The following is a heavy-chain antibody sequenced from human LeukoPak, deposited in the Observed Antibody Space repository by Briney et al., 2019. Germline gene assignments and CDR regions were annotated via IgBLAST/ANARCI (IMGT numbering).Heavy chain of an antibody. CDR2: ISARDDST. CDR1: GFSFSTYV. D-gene: IGHD2-15*01. J-gene: IGHJ5*01. V-gene: IGHV3-23*01. Sequence: GGSLRLSCAASGFSFSTYVMSWVRQAPGKGLEWVSDISARDDSTNTADSVKGRFTISRDNSKNTLYLQMNSLRVEDTAVYYCAKYGVVLPPGSHIPHWFDFWGQGSLVTVSS. CDR3: AKYGVVLPPGSHIPHWFDF.